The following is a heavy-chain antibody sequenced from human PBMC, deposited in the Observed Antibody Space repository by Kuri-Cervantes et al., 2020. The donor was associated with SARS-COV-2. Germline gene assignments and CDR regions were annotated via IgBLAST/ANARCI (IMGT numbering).Heavy chain of an antibody. J-gene: IGHJ6*02. CDR2: MNPNSGNT. CDR1: GYTFTSYD. D-gene: IGHD3-3*01. CDR3: ARAVGVTIFGVVTAGMDV. V-gene: IGHV1-8*01. Sequence: ASVKVSCKASGYTFTSYDINWVRQATGQGLEWMGWMNPNSGNTGYAQKFQGRVTMTRNTSISTAYMELSSLRSEDTAVYYCARAVGVTIFGVVTAGMDVWGQGTTVTVSS.